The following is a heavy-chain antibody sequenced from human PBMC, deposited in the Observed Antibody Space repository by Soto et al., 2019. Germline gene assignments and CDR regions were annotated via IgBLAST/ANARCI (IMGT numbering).Heavy chain of an antibody. CDR2: IANGDNHI. D-gene: IGHD2-8*01. J-gene: IGHJ3*02. CDR3: ARENGHCSNNACNRGAFDI. V-gene: IGHV3-21*02. CDR1: GFTFSDYS. Sequence: EVQLVESGGGLVKPGGSPRLSCAASGFTFSDYSMLWVRQAPGKGLEWLSFIANGDNHIFYSDLVKGRFTISRDNAKNSVYLQLNSLRADDTAVYYCARENGHCSNNACNRGAFDIRGQGTMVTVSS.